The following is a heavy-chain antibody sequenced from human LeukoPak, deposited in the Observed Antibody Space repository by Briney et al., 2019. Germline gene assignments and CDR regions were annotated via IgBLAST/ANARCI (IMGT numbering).Heavy chain of an antibody. CDR2: ISDTGGRT. V-gene: IGHV3-23*01. Sequence: PGGSLRLSCASSGFSFSDSAVSWVRHSPGEGLKWVSSISDTGGRTYYADSVKGRFTITRDNSRNTVNLQMNGLRAEDTAVYYCASEGGATSGWFDPWGQGTLVTVSS. J-gene: IGHJ5*02. CDR3: ASEGGATSGWFDP. D-gene: IGHD1-26*01. CDR1: GFSFSDSA.